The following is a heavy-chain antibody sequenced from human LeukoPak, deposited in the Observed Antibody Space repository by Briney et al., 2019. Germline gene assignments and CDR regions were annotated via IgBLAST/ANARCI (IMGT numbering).Heavy chain of an antibody. Sequence: GGSLRLSYAASGFTFSSYGMHWVRQAPGRGLEWVAVIWYDGSNKYYADSVKGRFTISRDNSKNTLYLQMNSLRAEDTAVYYCARDPGYCSTTSCYVYWYFDLWGRGTLVTVSS. CDR3: ARDPGYCSTTSCYVYWYFDL. D-gene: IGHD2-2*01. V-gene: IGHV3-33*01. J-gene: IGHJ2*01. CDR2: IWYDGSNK. CDR1: GFTFSSYG.